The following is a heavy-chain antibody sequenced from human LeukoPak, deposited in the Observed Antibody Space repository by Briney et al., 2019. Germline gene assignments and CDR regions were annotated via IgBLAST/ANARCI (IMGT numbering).Heavy chain of an antibody. D-gene: IGHD6-19*01. Sequence: GGSLRLSCAASGFTFTNYAMSWVRQAPGKGLQWVSSISGSASSTYYADSVQGRFTISRDDSKNTLFLQMNGLRDEDTAIYYCAKVPYEYNSGWYAAFDIWGQGTMVTVSS. V-gene: IGHV3-23*01. CDR2: ISGSASST. CDR3: AKVPYEYNSGWYAAFDI. CDR1: GFTFTNYA. J-gene: IGHJ3*02.